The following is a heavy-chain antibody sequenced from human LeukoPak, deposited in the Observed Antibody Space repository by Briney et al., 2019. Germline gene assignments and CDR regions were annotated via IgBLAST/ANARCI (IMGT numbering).Heavy chain of an antibody. Sequence: GGSLRLSCAAPGFTFSSYAMSWVRQAPGKGLEWVSGISGSGGSTYYADSVKGRFTISRDSSKNTLYLQMNSLRAEDTAVYYCAKGPGYDFWSGYYGYFDYWGQGTLVTVSS. V-gene: IGHV3-23*01. CDR1: GFTFSSYA. CDR3: AKGPGYDFWSGYYGYFDY. J-gene: IGHJ4*02. D-gene: IGHD3-3*01. CDR2: ISGSGGST.